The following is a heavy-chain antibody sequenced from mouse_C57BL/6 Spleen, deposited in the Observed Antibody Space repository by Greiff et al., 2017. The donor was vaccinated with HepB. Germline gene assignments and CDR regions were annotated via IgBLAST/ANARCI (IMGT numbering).Heavy chain of an antibody. J-gene: IGHJ2*01. V-gene: IGHV3-6*01. CDR2: ISYDGSN. CDR3: ARVTTVKGYYFDY. CDR1: GYSITSGYY. Sequence: EVKLQESGPGLVKPSQSLSLTCSVTGYSITSGYYWNWIRQFPGNKLEWMGYISYDGSNNYNPSLKNRISITRDTSKNQFFLKLNSVTTEDTATYYCARVTTVKGYYFDYWGQGTTLTVSS. D-gene: IGHD1-1*01.